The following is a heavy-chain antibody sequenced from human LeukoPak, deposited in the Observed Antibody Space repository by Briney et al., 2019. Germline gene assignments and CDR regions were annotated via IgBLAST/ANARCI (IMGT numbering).Heavy chain of an antibody. CDR1: GFTFSSYE. CDR3: AAYYGDYMGDAFDI. D-gene: IGHD4-17*01. Sequence: PGGSLRLSCAASGFTFSSYEMNWVRQAPGKGLEWVSYISSSGSTIYYADSVKGRFTISRDNAKNSLYLQMNSLRAEDTAVYYCAAYYGDYMGDAFDIWGQGTMVTVSS. CDR2: ISSSGSTI. J-gene: IGHJ3*02. V-gene: IGHV3-48*03.